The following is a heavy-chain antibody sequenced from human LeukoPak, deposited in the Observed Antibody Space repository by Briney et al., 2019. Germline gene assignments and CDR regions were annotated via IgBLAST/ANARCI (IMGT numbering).Heavy chain of an antibody. CDR3: ARDVSSTPNWEFDY. V-gene: IGHV1-2*06. J-gene: IGHJ4*02. CDR2: INANSGVT. D-gene: IGHD1-26*01. CDR1: GYTFADYF. Sequence: ASVKVSCKTSGYTFADYFIHWVRQAPGQGLEWMGRINANSGVTEYQQKVQGRVTMTRDTSVSTAYVEVNWLISDDTAIYYCARDVSSTPNWEFDYWGQGTLVTVSS.